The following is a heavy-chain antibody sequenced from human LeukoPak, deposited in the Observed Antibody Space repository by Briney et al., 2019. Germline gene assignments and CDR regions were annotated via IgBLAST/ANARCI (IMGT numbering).Heavy chain of an antibody. CDR3: TRSLDY. D-gene: IGHD2-15*01. CDR1: GFTFSSYW. Sequence: GGSLRLSCAASGFTFSSYWMHWVRQTPGKGLEWVANIKPDGSEIYYVDSVKGRFTISRDNAKNSLYLQMNSLRAEDTAVYYCTRSLDYWGQGTLVTVSS. J-gene: IGHJ4*02. V-gene: IGHV3-7*02. CDR2: IKPDGSEI.